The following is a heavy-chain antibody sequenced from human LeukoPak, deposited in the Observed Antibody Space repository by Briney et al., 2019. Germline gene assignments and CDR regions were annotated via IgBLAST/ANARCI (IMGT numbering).Heavy chain of an antibody. CDR3: ARANGWQLYDY. D-gene: IGHD5-18*01. CDR2: INPSGGST. CDR1: GYTFTSYG. V-gene: IGHV1-46*01. J-gene: IGHJ4*02. Sequence: ASVKVSCKASGYTFTSYGISWVRQAPGQGLEWMGIINPSGGSTSYAQEFQGRVTMTRDTSTSTVYMELSSLRSEDTAVYYCARANGWQLYDYWGQGTLVTVSS.